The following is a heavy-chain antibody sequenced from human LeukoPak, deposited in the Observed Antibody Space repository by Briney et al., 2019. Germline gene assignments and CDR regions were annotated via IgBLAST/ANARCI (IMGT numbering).Heavy chain of an antibody. V-gene: IGHV3-23*01. J-gene: IGHJ4*02. Sequence: GGPLRLSCAASGFTFSSYAMSWVRQAPGKGLEWVSAISGSGGSTYYADSVKGRFTISRDNSRNTLYLEMNSLRAEDTAVYYCAKGHVLLWFGESLWGQGTLVTVSS. CDR1: GFTFSSYA. CDR3: AKGHVLLWFGESL. D-gene: IGHD3-10*01. CDR2: ISGSGGST.